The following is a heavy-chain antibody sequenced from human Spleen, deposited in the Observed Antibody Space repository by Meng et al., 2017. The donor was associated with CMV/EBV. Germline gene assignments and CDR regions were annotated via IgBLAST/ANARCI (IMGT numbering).Heavy chain of an antibody. D-gene: IGHD2-2*01. CDR2: IYWNDDK. Sequence: SGPTLVKPTQTLTLTCTFSGFSLSANTVGVGWIRQPPGKALEWLALIYWNDDKHYNPSLKNRLTITKDTSKNQVVLTMTNMDPVDTATYFCAHRHIRFCSGTNCYYNWFDPWGQGILVTVS. J-gene: IGHJ5*02. V-gene: IGHV2-5*01. CDR3: AHRHIRFCSGTNCYYNWFDP. CDR1: GFSLSANTVG.